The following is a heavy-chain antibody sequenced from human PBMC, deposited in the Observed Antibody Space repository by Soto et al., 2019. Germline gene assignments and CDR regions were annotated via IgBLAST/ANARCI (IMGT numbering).Heavy chain of an antibody. Sequence: GGSLRLSCAASGFTFSDSYMSWIRQAPGKGLEWISYITFSGNTVYYADSLKGRFTIPRDNAKNSLYLQMNRLRAEDTAVYYCARVSWREKYGMDVWGQGTTVTVSS. CDR1: GFTFSDSY. CDR3: ARVSWREKYGMDV. J-gene: IGHJ6*02. V-gene: IGHV3-11*01. CDR2: ITFSGNTV.